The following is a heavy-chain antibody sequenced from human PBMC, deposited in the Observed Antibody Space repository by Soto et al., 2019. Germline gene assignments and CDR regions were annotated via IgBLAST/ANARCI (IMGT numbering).Heavy chain of an antibody. Sequence: GGSLRLSCAASGFTFSDSYMSWIRQAPGKGLEWISYITFSGNTVYYADSLKGRFTIPRDNAKNSLYLQMNRLRAEDTAVYYCARVSWREKYGMDVWGQGTTVTVSS. CDR1: GFTFSDSY. CDR3: ARVSWREKYGMDV. J-gene: IGHJ6*02. V-gene: IGHV3-11*01. CDR2: ITFSGNTV.